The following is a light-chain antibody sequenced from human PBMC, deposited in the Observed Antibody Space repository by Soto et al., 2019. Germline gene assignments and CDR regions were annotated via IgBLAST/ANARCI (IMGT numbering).Light chain of an antibody. CDR3: SSYTSSSTYVG. CDR1: SSDVGSYNL. V-gene: IGLV2-14*02. J-gene: IGLJ2*01. CDR2: EVS. Sequence: QSALTQPASVSGSPGQSITISCTGTSSDVGSYNLVSWYQQHPGKAPKLIIFEVSDRPSGVSHRFSGSKSGNTASLTISGLQAEDEADYYCSSYTSSSTYVGFGGGTKLTVL.